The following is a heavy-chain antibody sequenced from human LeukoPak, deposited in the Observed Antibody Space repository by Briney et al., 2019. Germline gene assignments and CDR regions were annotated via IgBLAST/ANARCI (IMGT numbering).Heavy chain of an antibody. D-gene: IGHD4-23*01. J-gene: IGHJ4*02. CDR3: ARLDYAGNPFDN. CDR2: IYPGDSDT. Sequence: TGESLKISCKVSGYSFISYWIGWVRQMPHKDLASLGMIYPGDSDTRYSPSFQGLVTLSVDKSITTAYLQWSSLKASDTAIYYCARLDYAGNPFDNWGPGTLVTVSS. CDR1: GYSFISYW. V-gene: IGHV5-51*01.